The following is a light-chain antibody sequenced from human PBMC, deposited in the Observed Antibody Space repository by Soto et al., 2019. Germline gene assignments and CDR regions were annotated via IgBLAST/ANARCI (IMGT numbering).Light chain of an antibody. Sequence: QSALTQPASVSGSPGQSITISCTGTSSDIGGYDYVSWYQQHPGEAPKLIIYEVSNRPSGVSNRFSGSKSDNTASLTITGLQAEDEASYYCSSYTITHIPVIFGGGTKVTVL. CDR3: SSYTITHIPVI. V-gene: IGLV2-14*01. CDR2: EVS. CDR1: SSDIGGYDY. J-gene: IGLJ2*01.